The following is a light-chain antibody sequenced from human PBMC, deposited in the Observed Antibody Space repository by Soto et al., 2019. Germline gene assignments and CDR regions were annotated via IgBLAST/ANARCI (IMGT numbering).Light chain of an antibody. CDR1: QSLLYSSINKNY. J-gene: IGKJ2*01. CDR3: LQYFNLPYT. Sequence: DTVMTQSPDSLAVSLGERATINCKSSQSLLYSSINKNYLAWYQQKAGQPPKLLIYWASTRESGVPERFTGSASGTDLTLTISSLQAEDVAVYYCLQYFNLPYTFGQGTKLEIK. V-gene: IGKV4-1*01. CDR2: WAS.